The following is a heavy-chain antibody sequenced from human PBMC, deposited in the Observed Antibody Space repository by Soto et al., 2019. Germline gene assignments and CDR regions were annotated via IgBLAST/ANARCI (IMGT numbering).Heavy chain of an antibody. V-gene: IGHV1-18*04. D-gene: IGHD3-10*01. J-gene: IGHJ5*02. CDR3: ARGSGYSGSGSREWLDP. CDR1: GYTFTSYG. CDR2: ISAYNGNT. Sequence: ASVKVSCKASGYTFTSYGISWVRQAPGQGLEWMGWISAYNGNTNYAQKLQGRVTMTTDTSTSAAYMELRSLRSDDTAVYYCARGSGYSGSGSREWLDPWGQGPLVTVYS.